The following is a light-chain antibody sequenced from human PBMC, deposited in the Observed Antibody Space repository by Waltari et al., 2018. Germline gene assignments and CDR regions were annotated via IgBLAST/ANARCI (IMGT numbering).Light chain of an antibody. J-gene: IGLJ3*02. Sequence: QTVVTQEASFSVSPGGEVTLTCGLTSGSVSTSSYPGWYQQTPGQPPRALIYNTNTRCPGVHDRLSGAIVGNKSALTSAGAQTDDECDYYCGLYMGSGIWMCGGGTKLTVL. CDR3: GLYMGSGIWM. CDR1: SGSVSTSSY. CDR2: NTN. V-gene: IGLV8-61*01.